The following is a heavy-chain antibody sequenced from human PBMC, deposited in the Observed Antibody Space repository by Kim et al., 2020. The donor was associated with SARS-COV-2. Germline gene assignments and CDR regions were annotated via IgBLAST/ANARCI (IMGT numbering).Heavy chain of an antibody. CDR3: AREERWLQLFKDYYYGMDV. Sequence: GGSLRLSCAASGFTFSSYGMHWVRQAPGKGLEWVAVIWYDGSNKYYADSVKGRFTISRDNSKNTLYLQMNSLRAEDTAVYYCAREERWLQLFKDYYYGMDVWSQGTTVTVSS. J-gene: IGHJ6*02. CDR1: GFTFSSYG. D-gene: IGHD5-12*01. V-gene: IGHV3-33*01. CDR2: IWYDGSNK.